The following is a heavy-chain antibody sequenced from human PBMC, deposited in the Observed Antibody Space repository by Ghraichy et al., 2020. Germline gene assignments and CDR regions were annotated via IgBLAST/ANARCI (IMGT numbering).Heavy chain of an antibody. V-gene: IGHV3-53*01. Sequence: GGSLRLSCAASGFTVSSNYMSWVRQAPGKGLEWVSVIYSGGSTYYADSVKGRFTISRDNSKNTLYLQMNSLRAEDTAVYYCARDLGGELQRVMDVWGKGTTVTVSS. CDR3: ARDLGGELQRVMDV. CDR1: GFTVSSNY. D-gene: IGHD3-16*01. J-gene: IGHJ6*03. CDR2: IYSGGST.